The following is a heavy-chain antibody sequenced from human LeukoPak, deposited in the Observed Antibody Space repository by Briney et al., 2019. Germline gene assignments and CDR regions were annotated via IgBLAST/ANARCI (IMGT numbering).Heavy chain of an antibody. CDR3: ARDIMITFGGVIAPVAFDI. CDR2: ISSSSSYI. V-gene: IGHV3-21*01. Sequence: GGSLRLSCAASGFTFSSYSMNWVRQAPGKGLEWVSSISSSSSYIYYADSVKGRFTISRDNAKNSLYLQMNSLRAEDMAVYYCARDIMITFGGVIAPVAFDIWGQGTMVTVSS. D-gene: IGHD3-16*02. CDR1: GFTFSSYS. J-gene: IGHJ3*02.